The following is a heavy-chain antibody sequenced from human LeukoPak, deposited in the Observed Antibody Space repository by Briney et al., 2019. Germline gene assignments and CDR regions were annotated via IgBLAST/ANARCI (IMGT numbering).Heavy chain of an antibody. CDR1: GLTFSDAW. V-gene: IGHV3-53*01. Sequence: RTGGSLRLSCAASGLTFSDAWITWVRQAPGKGLEWISVIYSGGSTYYADSVKGRFTISRDDSKNTLYLQMNSLRAEDTAIYYCARAQWRTYSYYYMDVWGKGTTVTVSS. D-gene: IGHD6-19*01. CDR2: IYSGGST. CDR3: ARAQWRTYSYYYMDV. J-gene: IGHJ6*03.